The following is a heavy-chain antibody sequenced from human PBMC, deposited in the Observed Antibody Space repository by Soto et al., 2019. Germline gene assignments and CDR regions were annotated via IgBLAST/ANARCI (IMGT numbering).Heavy chain of an antibody. CDR1: GFTFSSYA. D-gene: IGHD3-10*01. CDR3: AKDFRESPQVPEYYFDY. CDR2: ISGSGGST. J-gene: IGHJ4*02. Sequence: GGSLSLSCAASGFTFSSYAMSWVRQAPGKGLEWVSAISGSGGSTYYADSVKGRFTISRDNSKNTLYLQMNSLRAEDTAVYYCAKDFRESPQVPEYYFDYWGQGTLVTVSS. V-gene: IGHV3-23*01.